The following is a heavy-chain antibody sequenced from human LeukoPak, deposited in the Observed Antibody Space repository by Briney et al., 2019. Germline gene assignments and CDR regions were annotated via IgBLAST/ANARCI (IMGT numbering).Heavy chain of an antibody. CDR3: AHTDSYYFDSGMVS. V-gene: IGHV3-21*01. CDR2: ISGIISSYI. Sequence: PGGSLRLSCAASGFTFSSYSMNWVRQAPGKGLEWVSSISGIISSYIYYADSVKGRFTISRDNAKNSLYLQMNSLRAEDTAVYYCAHTDSYYFDSGMVSWGQGALVTVSS. CDR1: GFTFSSYS. D-gene: IGHD3-22*01. J-gene: IGHJ5*02.